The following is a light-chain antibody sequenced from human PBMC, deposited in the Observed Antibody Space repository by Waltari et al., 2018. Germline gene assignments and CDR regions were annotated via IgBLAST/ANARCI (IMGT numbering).Light chain of an antibody. V-gene: IGKV3-15*01. CDR3: QYYYSWSPLYR. CDR2: GAS. J-gene: IGKJ2*03. CDR1: QSVSST. Sequence: DIVMTQSPVTLSVSPGERATLSCRASQSVSSTIAWYQQKPGQAPRLLIHGASNRATGIPARFSGSGSGTDFTLTISNLQSEDSAVYYCQYYYSWSPLYRFGQGTKLEIK.